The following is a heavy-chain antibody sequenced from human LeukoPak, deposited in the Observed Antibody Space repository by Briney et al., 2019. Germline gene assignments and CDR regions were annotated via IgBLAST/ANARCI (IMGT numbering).Heavy chain of an antibody. CDR1: GGSISSHY. Sequence: SETLSLTCTVSGGSISSHYWSWIRQPPGKGLEWIEYIYYSGSTNHNPSLKSRVTISVDTSKNQFSLKLSSVTAADTAVYYCARGGILTGYYIDYWGQGTLVTVSS. D-gene: IGHD3-9*01. V-gene: IGHV4-59*11. CDR3: ARGGILTGYYIDY. CDR2: IYYSGST. J-gene: IGHJ4*02.